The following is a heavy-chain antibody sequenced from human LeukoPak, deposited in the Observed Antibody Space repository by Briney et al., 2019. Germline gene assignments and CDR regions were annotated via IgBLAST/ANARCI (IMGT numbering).Heavy chain of an antibody. CDR2: IYHSGST. CDR1: GYSISSGYY. J-gene: IGHJ4*02. V-gene: IGHV4-38-2*02. Sequence: SETLSLICTVSGYSISSGYYWGWIRQPPGKGLEWIGSIYHSGSTYYNPSLKSRVTISVDTSKSQFSLKLSSVTAADTAVYYCARVRDYGGNRGYGYWGQGTLVTVSS. CDR3: ARVRDYGGNRGYGY. D-gene: IGHD4-23*01.